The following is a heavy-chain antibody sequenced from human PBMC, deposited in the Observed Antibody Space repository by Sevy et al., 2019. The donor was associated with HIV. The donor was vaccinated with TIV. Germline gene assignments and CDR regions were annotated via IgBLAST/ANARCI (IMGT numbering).Heavy chain of an antibody. CDR3: STWRQWLVDY. J-gene: IGHJ4*02. CDR1: GFTFRSFS. D-gene: IGHD6-19*01. Sequence: GGSLRLSCAASGFTFRSFSMHWVRQAPGKWLEWVTTVSYDGSNTYYADSVKGRFTISRDNAKNSLYLQMNSLRAEDTAVYYCSTWRQWLVDYWGQGTLVTVSS. V-gene: IGHV3-30-3*01. CDR2: VSYDGSNT.